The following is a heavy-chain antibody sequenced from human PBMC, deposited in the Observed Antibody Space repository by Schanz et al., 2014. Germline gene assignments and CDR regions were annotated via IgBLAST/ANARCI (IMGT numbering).Heavy chain of an antibody. CDR1: GFSFSGFG. J-gene: IGHJ6*02. V-gene: IGHV3-30*03. CDR2: ISYDGSSK. CDR3: ARAQGVIRLYYGVDV. D-gene: IGHD3-10*01. Sequence: VQLVESGGGLVRPGGSLRLSCAGSGFSFSGFGMHWVRQAPGKGLEWVAVISYDGSSKNHADSVQGRFTISRDNSMNTVYLQMNSLRSDDAAVYYCARAQGVIRLYYGVDVWGQGTTVTVSS.